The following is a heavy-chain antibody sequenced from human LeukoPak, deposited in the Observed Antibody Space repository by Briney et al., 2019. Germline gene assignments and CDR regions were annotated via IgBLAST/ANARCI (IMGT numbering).Heavy chain of an antibody. CDR1: GGTFSSYA. V-gene: IGHV1-69*06. J-gene: IGHJ3*02. D-gene: IGHD6-19*01. CDR3: AREYSSGESYAFDI. Sequence: SVKVSCKASGGTFSSYAISWVRQAPGQGLEWMGGIVPIFGTANYAQKFQGRVTITADKSTSTAYMELSSLRSEDTAVYYCAREYSSGESYAFDIWGQGTMVTVSS. CDR2: IVPIFGTA.